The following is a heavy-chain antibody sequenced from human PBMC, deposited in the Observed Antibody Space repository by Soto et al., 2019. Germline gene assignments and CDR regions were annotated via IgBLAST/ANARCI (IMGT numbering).Heavy chain of an antibody. CDR3: VRWSYLDY. V-gene: IGHV3-23*01. Sequence: GGSLRLSCSASGFSFISYAMSWVRQAPGKGLEWVSTISGSDGKTFYADSVKGRFSISRDTSKNMLYLQMNNLRGDDTAVYYCVRWSYLDYWGQGTRVTVSS. D-gene: IGHD3-3*01. CDR2: ISGSDGKT. CDR1: GFSFISYA. J-gene: IGHJ4*02.